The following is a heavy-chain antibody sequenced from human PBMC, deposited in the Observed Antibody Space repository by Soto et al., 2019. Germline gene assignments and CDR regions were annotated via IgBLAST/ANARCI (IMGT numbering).Heavy chain of an antibody. D-gene: IGHD6-19*01. V-gene: IGHV4-34*01. CDR2: LDQSGGT. CDR1: GDSLRGQS. J-gene: IGHJ6*02. CDR3: AREDSSGWSGESLDV. Sequence: LTWAVVGDSLRGQSWNWIRQSPGKGLEWIGELDQSGGTNYNPSLKSRAIISDDTSKNQFSLTLTSVTAADTAVYYCAREDSSGWSGESLDVWGQGTTVTVSS.